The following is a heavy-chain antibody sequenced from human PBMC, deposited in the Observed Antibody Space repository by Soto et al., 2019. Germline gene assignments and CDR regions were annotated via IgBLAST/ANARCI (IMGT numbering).Heavy chain of an antibody. V-gene: IGHV3-33*01. J-gene: IGHJ6*02. CDR1: GFTFSSYG. Sequence: QVQLVESGGGVVQPGRSLRLSCAASGFTFSSYGMHWVRQAPGKGLEWVAVIWYDGSNKYYADSVKGRFTISRDNSKNTLYLQMNSLRAEDTAVYYCARDGMIVVDHYYYYYGMDVWGQGTTVTVSS. CDR3: ARDGMIVVDHYYYYYGMDV. CDR2: IWYDGSNK. D-gene: IGHD3-22*01.